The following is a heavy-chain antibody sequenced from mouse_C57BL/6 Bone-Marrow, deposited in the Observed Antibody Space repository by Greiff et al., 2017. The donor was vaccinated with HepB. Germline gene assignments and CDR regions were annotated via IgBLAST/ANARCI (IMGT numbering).Heavy chain of an antibody. V-gene: IGHV5-6*01. Sequence: EVMLVESGGDLVKPGGSLKLSCAASGFTFSSYGMSWVRQTPDKRLEWVATISSGGSYTYYPDSVKGRFTISRDNAKNTLDLQMSSLKSEDTAMYYCARHGRGFFAYWGQGTLVTVSA. CDR1: GFTFSSYG. CDR3: ARHGRGFFAY. CDR2: ISSGGSYT. J-gene: IGHJ3*01.